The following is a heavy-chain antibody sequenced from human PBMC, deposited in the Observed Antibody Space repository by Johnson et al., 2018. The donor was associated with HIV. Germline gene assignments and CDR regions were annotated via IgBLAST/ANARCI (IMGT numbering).Heavy chain of an antibody. J-gene: IGHJ3*02. CDR3: AKGVCRLGSGPGCAFDI. V-gene: IGHV3-30-3*01. Sequence: QVQLVESGGGVVQPGGSLRLSCAASGFTFSTYAMHWVRQAPGKGLEWVAVISYDGSNKYYADSVKGRFTISRDNSKNTLYLQMNSLRAEDTAVYYCAKGVCRLGSGPGCAFDIWGQGTMVTVSS. CDR2: ISYDGSNK. D-gene: IGHD2-15*01. CDR1: GFTFSTYA.